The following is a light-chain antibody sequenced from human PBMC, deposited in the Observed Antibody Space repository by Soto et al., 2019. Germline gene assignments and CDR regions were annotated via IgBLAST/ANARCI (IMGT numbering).Light chain of an antibody. J-gene: IGKJ5*01. Sequence: EIVLPKYTATLSLSPGERSTLSCMASQSVSSSYLAWYQQKPGQAPRLLIYGASSRATGIPDRFSGSGSGTDFTLTISRLEPEDFAVYYCQQYGSSSITFGQGTRLEIK. V-gene: IGKV3-20*01. CDR2: GAS. CDR1: QSVSSSY. CDR3: QQYGSSSIT.